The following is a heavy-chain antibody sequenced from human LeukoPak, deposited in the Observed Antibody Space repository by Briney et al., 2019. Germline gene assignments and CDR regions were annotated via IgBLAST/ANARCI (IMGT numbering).Heavy chain of an antibody. CDR2: ISYDGSNK. D-gene: IGHD3-22*01. Sequence: QPGRSLRLSCAASGFTFSSYAMHWVRQAPGKGLEWVAVISYDGSNKYYADSVKGRFTISRDNSKNTLYLQMNSLRAEDTAVYYCARDNYDSSGYTYYYYYMDVWGKGTTVTVSS. CDR1: GFTFSSYA. V-gene: IGHV3-30-3*01. CDR3: ARDNYDSSGYTYYYYYMDV. J-gene: IGHJ6*03.